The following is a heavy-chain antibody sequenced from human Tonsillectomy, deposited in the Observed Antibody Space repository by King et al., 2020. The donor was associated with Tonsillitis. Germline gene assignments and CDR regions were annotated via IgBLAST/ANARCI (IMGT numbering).Heavy chain of an antibody. CDR3: ARQIYYSYYLDV. CDR2: VYYSGYS. V-gene: IGHV4-39*01. CDR1: GDSIREDTYY. J-gene: IGHJ6*03. Sequence: QLQESGPGLVKPSETLSLICSVSGDSIREDTYYWGWVRQPPGKGLEWIGSVYYSGYSYYNPSRRGRLAISVDTSMNQVSLRLTSVTAADTAVYYCARQIYYSYYLDVWGRGTTITVS.